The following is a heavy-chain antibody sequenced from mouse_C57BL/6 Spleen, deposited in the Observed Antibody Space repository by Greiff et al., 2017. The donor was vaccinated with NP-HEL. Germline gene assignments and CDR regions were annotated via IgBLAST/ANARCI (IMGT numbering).Heavy chain of an antibody. CDR3: ARLDYYGSSYDAWFAY. D-gene: IGHD1-1*01. Sequence: EVKLVESGGGLVKPGGSLKLSCAASGFTFSDYGMHWVRQAPEKGLEWVAYISSGSSTIYYADTVKGRFTISRDNATNTLFLQMTSLRSEDTAVYYCARLDYYGSSYDAWFAYWGQGTLVTVSA. V-gene: IGHV5-17*01. CDR1: GFTFSDYG. CDR2: ISSGSSTI. J-gene: IGHJ3*01.